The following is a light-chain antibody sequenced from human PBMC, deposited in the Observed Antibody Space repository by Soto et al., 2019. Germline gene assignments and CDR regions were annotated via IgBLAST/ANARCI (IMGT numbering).Light chain of an antibody. Sequence: QSVLTQPPYASGSPGQSVTISCTGTSSDVGGYNYVSWYQQHPGKAPKLMIYEVSKRPSGVPDRFSGSKSGNTASLTVSGLQAEDEADYYCSSYAGSNNPYVFGTGTQLTVL. J-gene: IGLJ1*01. V-gene: IGLV2-8*01. CDR2: EVS. CDR3: SSYAGSNNPYV. CDR1: SSDVGGYNY.